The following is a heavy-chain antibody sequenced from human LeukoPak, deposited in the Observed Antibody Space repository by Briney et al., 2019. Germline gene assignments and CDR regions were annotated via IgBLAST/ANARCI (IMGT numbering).Heavy chain of an antibody. CDR1: GYTFTSYA. Sequence: GASVKVSCKASGYTFTSYAMNWVRQAPGQGLEWMGWISAYNGNTNYAQKLQGRVTMTTDTSTSTAYMELRSLRSDDTAVYYCARRPGPTATTEKQGYYYYYYMDVWGKGTTVTVSS. CDR2: ISAYNGNT. J-gene: IGHJ6*03. D-gene: IGHD1-1*01. CDR3: ARRPGPTATTEKQGYYYYYYMDV. V-gene: IGHV1-18*01.